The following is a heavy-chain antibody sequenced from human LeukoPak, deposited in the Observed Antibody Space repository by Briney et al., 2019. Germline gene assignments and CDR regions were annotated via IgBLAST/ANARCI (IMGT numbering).Heavy chain of an antibody. CDR3: ARQLDLGYSSSSEFDY. D-gene: IGHD6-6*01. Sequence: SETLSLTCTVSGGSISSSSYYWGWIRQPPGKGLEWIGSIYYSGSTYYNPSLKSRVTISVDTSKNQFSLKLSSVTAADTAVYYCARQLDLGYSSSSEFDYWGQGTLVTVSS. CDR2: IYYSGST. J-gene: IGHJ4*02. V-gene: IGHV4-39*01. CDR1: GGSISSSSYY.